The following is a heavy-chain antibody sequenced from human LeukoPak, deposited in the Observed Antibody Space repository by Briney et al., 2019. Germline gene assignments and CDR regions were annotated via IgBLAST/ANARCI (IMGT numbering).Heavy chain of an antibody. J-gene: IGHJ4*02. D-gene: IGHD2/OR15-2a*01. Sequence: SETLSLTCTVSGGSISSGDYYWSWIRQPPGKGLEWIGYIYYSGSTYYNPSLKSRVTISVDTSKNQFSLKPSSVTAADTAVYYCADFQIHTYYFDYWGQGTLVTVSS. V-gene: IGHV4-30-4*08. CDR2: IYYSGST. CDR1: GGSISSGDYY. CDR3: ADFQIHTYYFDY.